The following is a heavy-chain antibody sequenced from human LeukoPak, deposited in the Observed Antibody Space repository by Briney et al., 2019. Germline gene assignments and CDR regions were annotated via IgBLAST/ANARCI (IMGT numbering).Heavy chain of an antibody. CDR1: GFTVSSNY. J-gene: IGHJ6*02. CDR2: IYSGGST. V-gene: IGHV3-53*05. CDR3: ARDVGGFYYYYGMDV. Sequence: GGSLRLSCAASGFTVSSNYMSWVRQAPGKGLEWVSVIYSGGSTYYADSVKGRFTISRDNSKNTLYLQMNSLRAEDTAVYCCARDVGGFYYYYGMDVWGQGTTVTVSS. D-gene: IGHD3-3*01.